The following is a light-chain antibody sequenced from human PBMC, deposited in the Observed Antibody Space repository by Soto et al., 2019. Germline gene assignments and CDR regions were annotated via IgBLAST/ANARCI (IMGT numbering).Light chain of an antibody. V-gene: IGKV1-5*03. CDR3: QQSNNYPWT. CDR2: EAA. J-gene: IGKJ1*01. CDR1: QYIHNY. Sequence: EIQMTQSPSTLSASVGDRVTITCRSSQYIHNYVAWYQQKPGEAPKLLIYEAANLESGVPSRFSGSGTGTEFTLTISSLQPDEFAAYYCQQSNNYPWTFVQGTRVEI.